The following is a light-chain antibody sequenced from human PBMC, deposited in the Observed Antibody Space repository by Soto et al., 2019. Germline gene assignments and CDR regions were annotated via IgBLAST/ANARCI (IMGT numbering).Light chain of an antibody. CDR2: EVS. CDR1: SRDVGSYNR. Sequence: QSVLTQAPPVFRAPGQSVPISLPGNSRDVGSYNRVSWYQQPPGTAPKLMIYEVSIRPSGVPDRFSASKSGDTAPLTISGLQAEDEADYYCSSYTSSGTYVFGTGTKVTV. CDR3: SSYTSSGTYV. J-gene: IGLJ1*01. V-gene: IGLV2-18*02.